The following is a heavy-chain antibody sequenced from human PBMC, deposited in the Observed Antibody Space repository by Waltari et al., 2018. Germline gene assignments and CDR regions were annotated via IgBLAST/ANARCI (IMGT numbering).Heavy chain of an antibody. CDR1: GFTFSSYA. D-gene: IGHD4-17*01. J-gene: IGHJ6*02. CDR3: AKDGGDYVISAILGNGMDV. CDR2: ISGSGGST. V-gene: IGHV3-23*04. Sequence: EVQLVESGGGLVQPGGSLRLSCAASGFTFSSYAMSWVRQAPGEGREWVSAISGSGGSTYYADSVKGRFTISRDNSKNTLYLQMNSLRAEDTAVYYCAKDGGDYVISAILGNGMDVWGQGTTVTVSS.